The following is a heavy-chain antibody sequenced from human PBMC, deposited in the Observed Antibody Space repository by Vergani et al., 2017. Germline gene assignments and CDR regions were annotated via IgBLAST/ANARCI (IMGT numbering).Heavy chain of an antibody. CDR1: GYTFTSYG. D-gene: IGHD2-15*01. CDR3: ARAPGRRCSGGSCYSSFRWFDP. V-gene: IGHV1-8*02. Sequence: QVQLVQSGAEVKKPGASVKVSCKASGYTFTSYGISWVRQAPGQGLEWMGWMNPKSGNSGFAQKFQGRVTMTRDTSISTAYMELNSLTSEDTAVYYCARAPGRRCSGGSCYSSFRWFDPWGQGTLVTVFS. CDR2: MNPKSGNS. J-gene: IGHJ5*02.